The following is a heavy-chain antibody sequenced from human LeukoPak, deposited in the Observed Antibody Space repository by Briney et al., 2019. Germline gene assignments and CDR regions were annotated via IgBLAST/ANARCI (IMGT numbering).Heavy chain of an antibody. V-gene: IGHV1-2*06. CDR2: INPNSGGA. J-gene: IGHJ4*02. Sequence: XXASXXSFTAYYMHXVRQAPGQGLEWXGRINPNSGGADYAQKFQGRVTMTRDTSISTAYMELSSLRSDDTAVYYCARVSYGDDATPFDYWGQGTLVTVSS. D-gene: IGHD4-17*01. CDR1: XXSFTAYY. CDR3: ARVSYGDDATPFDY.